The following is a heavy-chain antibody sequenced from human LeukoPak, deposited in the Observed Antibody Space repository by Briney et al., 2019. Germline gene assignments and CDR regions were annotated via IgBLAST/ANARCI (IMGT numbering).Heavy chain of an antibody. J-gene: IGHJ4*02. V-gene: IGHV4-61*02. CDR3: ARALPQADSIFDY. CDR1: GGSISSGSYY. Sequence: TLSLTCTVSGGSISSGSYYWSWIRQPAGKGLEWIGRIYTSGSTNYNPSLKGRVTISVDTSKNQFSLKLSSVTAADTAVYYCARALPQADSIFDYWGQGTLVTVSS. CDR2: IYTSGST. D-gene: IGHD2-15*01.